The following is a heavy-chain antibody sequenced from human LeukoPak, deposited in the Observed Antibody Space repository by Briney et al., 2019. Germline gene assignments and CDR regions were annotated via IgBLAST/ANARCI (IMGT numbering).Heavy chain of an antibody. J-gene: IGHJ6*02. Sequence: ASVKVSCKASGYTFTSYDINWVRQATGQGLEWMGWMNPNSGNTGYAQKFQGRVTMTRNTSISTAYMELSSLRSEDTAVYYCARGGAAGTLNYNYYGMDVWGQGTTVTVSS. V-gene: IGHV1-8*01. CDR2: MNPNSGNT. D-gene: IGHD6-13*01. CDR3: ARGGAAGTLNYNYYGMDV. CDR1: GYTFTSYD.